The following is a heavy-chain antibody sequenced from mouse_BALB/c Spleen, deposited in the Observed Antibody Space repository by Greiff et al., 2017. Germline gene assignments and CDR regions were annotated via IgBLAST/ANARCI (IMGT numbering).Heavy chain of an antibody. V-gene: IGHV2-9*02. CDR1: GFSLTSYG. CDR2: IWAGGST. Sequence: VKLMESGPGLVAPSQSLSITCTVYGFSLTSYGVHWVRQPPGKGLEWLGVIWAGGSTNYNSALMSRLSISKDNSKSQVFLKMNSLQTDDTAMYYCARPYGNYGYWGQGTTLTVSS. J-gene: IGHJ2*01. D-gene: IGHD2-1*01. CDR3: ARPYGNYGY.